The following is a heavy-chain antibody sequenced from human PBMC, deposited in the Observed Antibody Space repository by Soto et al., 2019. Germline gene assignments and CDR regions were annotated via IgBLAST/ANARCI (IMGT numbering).Heavy chain of an antibody. J-gene: IGHJ5*02. Sequence: SETLSLTCNMSGDSYSISTYSWSWIRQPPGKALQWIGFIYQSGVTSYNPSLARRVSISLDRYNNQCSLKLKSVTAADTAVYFCAGMPYTSGRRFDHWGPGTLVTVSS. CDR3: AGMPYTSGRRFDH. D-gene: IGHD6-19*01. V-gene: IGHV4-30-2*01. CDR1: GDSYSISTYS. CDR2: IYQSGVT.